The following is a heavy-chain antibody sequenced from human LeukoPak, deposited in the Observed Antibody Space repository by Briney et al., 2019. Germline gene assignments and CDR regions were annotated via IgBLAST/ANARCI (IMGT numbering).Heavy chain of an antibody. V-gene: IGHV3-69-1*01. CDR2: ISSSTYI. CDR1: GFTFDDYA. J-gene: IGHJ4*02. D-gene: IGHD3-10*01. CDR3: ARDRSPGNFDY. Sequence: GGSLRLSCAASGFTFDDYAMNWVRQAPGKGLEWVSSISSSTYINYADSVKGRFTISRDNAKNSLYLQMNSLRAEDTAVYYCARDRSPGNFDYWGQGTLVTVSS.